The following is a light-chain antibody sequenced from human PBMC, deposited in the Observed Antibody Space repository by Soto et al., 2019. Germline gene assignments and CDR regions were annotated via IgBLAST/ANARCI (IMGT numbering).Light chain of an antibody. J-gene: IGKJ1*01. CDR1: QSVSSSY. CDR3: QQYGSSPWT. V-gene: IGKV3-20*01. Sequence: EIVLTQSPGTLSLSPGERATLSCRASQSVSSSYLGWYQQKPGQAPRLLIYGASSRATGIPDRFSGSGSGTDFTLTISRLEPEDFAVYYCQQYGSSPWTFSQGTKVDIK. CDR2: GAS.